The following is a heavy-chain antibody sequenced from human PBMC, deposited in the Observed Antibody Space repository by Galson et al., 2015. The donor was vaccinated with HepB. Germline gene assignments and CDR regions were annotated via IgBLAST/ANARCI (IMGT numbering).Heavy chain of an antibody. CDR2: INSDGTDR. D-gene: IGHD3-10*01. CDR1: GFTFSSYW. CDR3: ARVSGSNGVYVNWFDP. V-gene: IGHV3-74*01. J-gene: IGHJ5*02. Sequence: SLRLSCAASGFTFSSYWMHWVRQAPGKGLVWVSRINSDGTDRTYADSVKGRFTISRDNAKNTLYLQMNSLRVEDTAVYFCARVSGSNGVYVNWFDPWGQGTLVTVSS.